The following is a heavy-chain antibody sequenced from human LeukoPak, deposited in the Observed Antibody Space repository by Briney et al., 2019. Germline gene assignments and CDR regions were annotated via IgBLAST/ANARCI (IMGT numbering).Heavy chain of an antibody. CDR2: INQDGSGE. D-gene: IGHD1-14*01. V-gene: IGHV3-7*04. CDR1: GFTFSSYW. CDR3: ARGQTPCPRTCLDY. Sequence: PGESLRLSCVGSGFTFSSYWTTWVRQAPGKGLEWVANINQDGSGENYVDSVRGRFTISRDNARNSLFLQMNSLRAEDTAVYYCARGQTPCPRTCLDYWGQGTLVTVSS. J-gene: IGHJ4*02.